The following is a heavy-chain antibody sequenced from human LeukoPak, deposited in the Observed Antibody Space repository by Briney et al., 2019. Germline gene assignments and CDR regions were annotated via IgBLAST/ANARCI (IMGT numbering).Heavy chain of an antibody. CDR1: GFTFGDYA. Sequence: GGSLRLSCTASGFTFGDYAMSWFRQAPGKGLEWVGFIRSKAYGGTTEYAASVKGRFTISRDDSKSVAYLQMNSLKTEDTAVYYCTRDNSIPWYYFDYWGQGTLVTVSS. D-gene: IGHD4-23*01. J-gene: IGHJ4*02. V-gene: IGHV3-49*03. CDR2: IRSKAYGGTT. CDR3: TRDNSIPWYYFDY.